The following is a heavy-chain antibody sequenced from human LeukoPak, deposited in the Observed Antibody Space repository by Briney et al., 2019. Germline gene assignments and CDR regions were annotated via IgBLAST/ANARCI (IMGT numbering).Heavy chain of an antibody. D-gene: IGHD3-22*01. CDR1: GYTFTSYG. CDR3: ARGGTSYYYDSSALFGVDY. J-gene: IGHJ4*02. CDR2: ISAYNGNT. V-gene: IGHV1-18*01. Sequence: ASVKVSCKASGYTFTSYGISWVRQAPGQGLEGMGWISAYNGNTNYAQKLQGRVTMTTDTSTSTAYMELRSLRSDDTAVYYCARGGTSYYYDSSALFGVDYWGQGTLVTVSS.